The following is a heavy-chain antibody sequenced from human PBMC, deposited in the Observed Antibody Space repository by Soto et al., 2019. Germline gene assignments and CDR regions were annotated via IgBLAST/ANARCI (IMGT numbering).Heavy chain of an antibody. D-gene: IGHD3-22*01. V-gene: IGHV1-2*02. CDR3: ARGPPPYDSSTYRYSYYYGMDV. Sequence: SVKVSCKASGYSFTDYYMQWVRRAPGQGLEWMGWINPNSGDTYFAQNFQGRVTMTWDTSISTAYMELSRLISDDTAVYFCARGPPPYDSSTYRYSYYYGMDVWGQGTTVTVSS. CDR2: INPNSGDT. CDR1: GYSFTDYY. J-gene: IGHJ6*02.